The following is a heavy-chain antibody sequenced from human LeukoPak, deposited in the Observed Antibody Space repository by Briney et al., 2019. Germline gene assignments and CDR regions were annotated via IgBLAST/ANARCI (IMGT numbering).Heavy chain of an antibody. D-gene: IGHD5-18*01. J-gene: IGHJ4*02. CDR3: ARVSGYSYAEYYFDY. CDR2: IYTSGST. Sequence: SETLSLTCTVSGGSISSYYWSWIRQPAGKGLEWIGRIYTSGSTNYNPSLKSRVTMSVDTPKNQFSLKLSSVTAADTAVYYCARVSGYSYAEYYFDYWGQGTLVTVSS. CDR1: GGSISSYY. V-gene: IGHV4-4*07.